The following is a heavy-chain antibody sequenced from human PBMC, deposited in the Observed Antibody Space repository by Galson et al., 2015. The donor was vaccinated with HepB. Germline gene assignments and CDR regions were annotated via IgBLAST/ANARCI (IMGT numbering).Heavy chain of an antibody. CDR3: AKDHFRSSTSCYFSVGFLRGCESGLDP. D-gene: IGHD2-2*01. V-gene: IGHV3-9*01. Sequence: SLRLSCAASGFTFDDYAMHWVRQAPGKGLEWVSGISWNSGSIGYADSVKGRFTISRDNAKNSLYLQMNSLRAEDTALYYCAKDHFRSSTSCYFSVGFLRGCESGLDPWGQGTLVTVSS. CDR1: GFTFDDYA. CDR2: ISWNSGSI. J-gene: IGHJ5*02.